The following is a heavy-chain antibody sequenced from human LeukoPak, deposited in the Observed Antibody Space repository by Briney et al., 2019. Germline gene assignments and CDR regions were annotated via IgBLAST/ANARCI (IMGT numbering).Heavy chain of an antibody. Sequence: GGSLRLSCAASGFTFSSYSMNWVRQVPGKGLEWVSHISSSGSMIWYGESVKGRFTISRDSAKNSLHLQMNSLRAEDTAVYFCARGGGLDVWGQGATVTVSS. CDR2: ISSSGSMI. J-gene: IGHJ6*02. CDR3: ARGGGLDV. V-gene: IGHV3-48*01. CDR1: GFTFSSYS. D-gene: IGHD3-16*01.